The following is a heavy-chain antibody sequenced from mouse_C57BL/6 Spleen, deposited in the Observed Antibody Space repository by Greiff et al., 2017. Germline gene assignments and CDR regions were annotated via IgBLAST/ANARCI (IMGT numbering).Heavy chain of an antibody. J-gene: IGHJ2*01. CDR3: ARRGITTAPAGIFDY. CDR2: FDPSDSYT. Sequence: VQLQQPGAELVMPGASVKLSCKASGYTFTSYWMHWVKQRPGQGLEWIGEFDPSDSYTNYNQKFKGKSTLTVDKSSSTAYMQLSSLTSEDSAVYYCARRGITTAPAGIFDYWGQGTTLTVSS. D-gene: IGHD1-2*01. V-gene: IGHV1-69*01. CDR1: GYTFTSYW.